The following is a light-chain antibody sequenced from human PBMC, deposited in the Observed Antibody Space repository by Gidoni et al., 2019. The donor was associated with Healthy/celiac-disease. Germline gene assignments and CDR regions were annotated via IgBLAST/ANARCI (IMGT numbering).Light chain of an antibody. J-gene: IGLJ2*01. CDR3: CSDAGSSTFHVV. V-gene: IGLV2-23*03. CDR2: EGS. CDR1: SSDVGSYNL. Sequence: QSALTQPASVSGSPGQSITISCTGTSSDVGSYNLVSWYQQHPGKAPKRMIYEGSKRPSGVSNRFSGSKSGNTASLTISGLQAEDEADYYCCSDAGSSTFHVVFGGGTKLTVL.